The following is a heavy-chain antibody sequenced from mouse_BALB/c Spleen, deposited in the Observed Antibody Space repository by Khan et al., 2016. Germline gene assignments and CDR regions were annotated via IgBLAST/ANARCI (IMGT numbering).Heavy chain of an antibody. V-gene: IGHV14-3*02. CDR3: ARRGPIYYYGSTYGY. CDR1: GFNIKDTF. CDR2: IDPANGNT. J-gene: IGHJ2*01. Sequence: VRLQQSGAELVKPGASVKLSCTASGFNIKDTFMHWVKQRPEQGLEWIGRIDPANGNTRYDPKFQGKATITADTSSNTAYLQLSSLTSEDTAVYYWARRGPIYYYGSTYGYWGQGTTLTVSS. D-gene: IGHD1-1*01.